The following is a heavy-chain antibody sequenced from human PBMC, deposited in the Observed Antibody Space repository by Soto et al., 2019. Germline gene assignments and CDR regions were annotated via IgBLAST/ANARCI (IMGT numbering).Heavy chain of an antibody. J-gene: IGHJ4*01. CDR2: IYYSGKT. V-gene: IGHV4-31*11. CDR3: ARAVSPPYPDLSADYYRRLYYFDS. Sequence: QIQLQESGPGLVRPSETPSLTCAASSGSVRSGGYYWSWIRQHPGGGLEWIGNIYYSGKTYYSPSLQSRLTFSIDTSKTQFSLRLPSVTAADTAIYYCARAVSPPYPDLSADYYRRLYYFDSWGQGTLVTVSS. CDR1: SGSVRSGGYY. D-gene: IGHD3-9*01.